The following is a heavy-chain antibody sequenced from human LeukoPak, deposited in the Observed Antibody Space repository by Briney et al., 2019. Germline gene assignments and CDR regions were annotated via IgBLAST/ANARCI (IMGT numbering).Heavy chain of an antibody. Sequence: PGGSLRLSCVASGFTFSSYAMSWVRQAPGKGLEWVSAISGSGGSTYYADSVKGRFTISRDNAKNSLYLQMNSLRAEDTAVYYCARDKSPHDDSSGHDYWGQGTLVTVSS. J-gene: IGHJ4*02. CDR3: ARDKSPHDDSSGHDY. CDR1: GFTFSSYA. D-gene: IGHD3-22*01. V-gene: IGHV3-23*01. CDR2: ISGSGGST.